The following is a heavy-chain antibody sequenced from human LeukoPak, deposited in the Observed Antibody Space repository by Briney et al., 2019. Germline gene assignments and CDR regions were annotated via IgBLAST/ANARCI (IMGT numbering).Heavy chain of an antibody. CDR2: ISSTCSNT. V-gene: IGHV3-23*01. D-gene: IGHD3-10*01. Sequence: TGGSLTLSCAVLGFTFSSYAINWVRQAPGKGLECVSAISSTCSNTYYADFVKGRFTISRDKSKNTVYLQMNSLRAEDTAVYYCARGRGGSGSYYFDYWGQGTLVTVSS. CDR1: GFTFSSYA. J-gene: IGHJ4*02. CDR3: ARGRGGSGSYYFDY.